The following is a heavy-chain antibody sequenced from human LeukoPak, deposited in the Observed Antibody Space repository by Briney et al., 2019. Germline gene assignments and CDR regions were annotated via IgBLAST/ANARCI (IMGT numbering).Heavy chain of an antibody. V-gene: IGHV1-18*01. D-gene: IGHD2-21*02. J-gene: IGHJ4*02. CDR1: GGTFSSYA. CDR2: ISAYNDNT. Sequence: ASERVSCKASGGTFSSYAISWVRLAPGQGLEWMGWISAYNDNTNYVQKFQGRVTMTTDTSTSTAYMELRSLSPDDTAVYYCARDQPGDTLSEYWGQGTLATVSS. CDR3: ARDQPGDTLSEY.